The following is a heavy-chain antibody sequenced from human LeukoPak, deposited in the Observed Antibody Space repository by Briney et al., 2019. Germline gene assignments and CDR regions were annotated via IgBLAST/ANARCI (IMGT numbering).Heavy chain of an antibody. CDR1: GDSLSLYY. CDR3: ASVRHDPLEYYSYIDV. CDR2: ISPSGSP. D-gene: IGHD2/OR15-2a*01. J-gene: IGHJ6*03. Sequence: PSETLSLTCAVSGDSLSLYYWTWIRQPPGKGLEWLGEISPSGSPKYNPSLKSRATISVDTSKNQFSLRLTSVTAADTALYYCASVRHDPLEYYSYIDVWGKGTTVTVSS. V-gene: IGHV4-34*01.